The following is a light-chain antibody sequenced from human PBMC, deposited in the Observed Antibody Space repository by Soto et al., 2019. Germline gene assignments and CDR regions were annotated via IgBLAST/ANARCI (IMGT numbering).Light chain of an antibody. CDR1: SSDVGGYNY. Sequence: QPALTQPRSVSESPGQSVTISCTGASSDVGGYNYVSWYQHHPGKAPKLMIYDVTKRPSGVPDRFSGSKSGNTASLTIFGLQAEDEGDYFCCSYADNYTLSFGGGTKLTVL. CDR3: CSYADNYTLS. V-gene: IGLV2-11*01. J-gene: IGLJ2*01. CDR2: DVT.